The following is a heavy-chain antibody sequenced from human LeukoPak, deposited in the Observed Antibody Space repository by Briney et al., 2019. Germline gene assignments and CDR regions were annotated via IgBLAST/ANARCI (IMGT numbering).Heavy chain of an antibody. J-gene: IGHJ5*02. CDR2: IKRDGSET. CDR3: ARKTANWFDP. Sequence: GGSLRLSCAASGFTFGSYWMTWVRQAPGKGLEWVANIKRDGSETYYVDSVKGRFTISRDNAKNSQYLQMNSLRAEDTAVYYCARKTANWFDPWGQGTLVTVSS. CDR1: GFTFGSYW. V-gene: IGHV3-7*01.